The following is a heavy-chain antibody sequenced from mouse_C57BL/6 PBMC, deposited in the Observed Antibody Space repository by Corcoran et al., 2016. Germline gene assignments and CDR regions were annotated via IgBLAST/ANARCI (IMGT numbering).Heavy chain of an antibody. J-gene: IGHJ2*01. Sequence: EVQLQQSGPELVKPGASVKISCKASGYTFTDYYMNWVKQSHGKSLEWIGDINPNNGGTSYNQKFKGKATLTVDKSSSTAYMELRSLTSEDSAVYYCARYTTTVVYFDYWGQGTTLTVSS. D-gene: IGHD1-1*01. V-gene: IGHV1-26*01. CDR2: INPNNGGT. CDR1: GYTFTDYY. CDR3: ARYTTTVVYFDY.